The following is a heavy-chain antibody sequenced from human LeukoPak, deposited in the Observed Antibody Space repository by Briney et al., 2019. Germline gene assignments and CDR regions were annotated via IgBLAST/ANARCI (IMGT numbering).Heavy chain of an antibody. J-gene: IGHJ4*02. CDR2: ISSSGSTI. CDR3: ARVRKGAAPI. CDR1: GFTFSSYE. Sequence: GGSLRLSCAASGFTFSSYEMNWVRQAPGKGLEWVSYISSSGSTIYYADSVKGRFTISRDNAKNSLYLQMNSLRAEDTAVYYCARVRKGAAPIWGQGTLVTVSS. V-gene: IGHV3-48*03. D-gene: IGHD1-26*01.